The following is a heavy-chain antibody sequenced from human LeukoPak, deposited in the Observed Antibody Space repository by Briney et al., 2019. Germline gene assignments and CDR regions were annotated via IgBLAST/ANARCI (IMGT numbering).Heavy chain of an antibody. CDR3: ARDEVSEFYYGDYVRYYYYGMDV. Sequence: GGSLRLSCAASGFTLSSNYMSWVRQAPGKGLEWVSVIYSGGSTYYADSVKGRFTISRDNSKNTLYLQMNSLRAEGTAVYYCARDEVSEFYYGDYVRYYYYGMDVWGQGTTVTVSS. J-gene: IGHJ6*02. D-gene: IGHD4-17*01. V-gene: IGHV3-53*01. CDR1: GFTLSSNY. CDR2: IYSGGST.